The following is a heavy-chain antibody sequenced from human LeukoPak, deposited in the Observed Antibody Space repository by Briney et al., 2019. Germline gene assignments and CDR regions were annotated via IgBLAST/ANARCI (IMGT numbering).Heavy chain of an antibody. Sequence: SETLSLTCTVSGDSITSGGHYWSWIRQYPGKGLEWIGYIHDTGSPFYNPSLKSRLTISIDTSMNQFSLKLTSVTAADTAVYYCARGYGPFDPWGQGALVTVSS. CDR1: GDSITSGGHY. V-gene: IGHV4-31*03. J-gene: IGHJ5*02. D-gene: IGHD5-12*01. CDR3: ARGYGPFDP. CDR2: IHDTGSP.